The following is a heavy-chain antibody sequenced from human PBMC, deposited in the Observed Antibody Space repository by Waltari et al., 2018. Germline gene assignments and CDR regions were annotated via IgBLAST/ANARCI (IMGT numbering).Heavy chain of an antibody. J-gene: IGHJ5*02. CDR1: GYSIRSGYY. CDR2: IYHSGST. V-gene: IGHV4-38-2*01. CDR3: ARQGGSHTTVTTFNWFDP. D-gene: IGHD4-17*01. Sequence: QVQLQESGPGLVKPSETLSLTCAVSGYSIRSGYYWGWIRQPPGKVLEWIGSIYHSGSTYYNPSLKSRVTISVDTSKNHFSLKLSSVTAADTAVYYCARQGGSHTTVTTFNWFDPWGQGTLVTVSS.